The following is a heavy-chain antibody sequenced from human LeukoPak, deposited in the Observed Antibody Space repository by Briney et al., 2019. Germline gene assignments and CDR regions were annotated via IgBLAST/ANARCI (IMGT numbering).Heavy chain of an antibody. CDR1: GFAFSSYA. D-gene: IGHD6-6*01. CDR3: AKKMAIGGQLVPLDY. V-gene: IGHV3-23*01. J-gene: IGHJ4*02. CDR2: ISGSGGST. Sequence: GGSLRLSCAASGFAFSSYAMSWVRQAPGKGLEWVSAISGSGGSTYYADSVKGRFTISRDNSKNTLYLQMNSLRAEDTAVYYCAKKMAIGGQLVPLDYWGQGTLVTVSS.